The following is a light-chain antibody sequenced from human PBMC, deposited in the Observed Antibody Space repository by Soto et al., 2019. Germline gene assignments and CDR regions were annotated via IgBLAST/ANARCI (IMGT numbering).Light chain of an antibody. CDR2: GSS. V-gene: IGKV3-20*01. CDR3: QQYGNSPLT. J-gene: IGKJ4*01. Sequence: EVVMTQSPCTLSLSPGERATLSCRASQSVSSSYLAWYRQKPGQAPRLLIYGSSSRTTGIPDMFTGSGAGTDFTLIISRLEPEDFALYYCQQYGNSPLTFGGGTKVEIK. CDR1: QSVSSSY.